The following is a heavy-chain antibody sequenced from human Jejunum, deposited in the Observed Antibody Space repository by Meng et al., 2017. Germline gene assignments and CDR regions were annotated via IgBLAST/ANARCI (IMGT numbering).Heavy chain of an antibody. CDR2: IYYSGST. J-gene: IGHJ4*02. CDR3: TRVRDGMATIDY. CDR1: GGSISSNSYY. Sequence: LELQESGPGLVKPSETLSLTCTVSGGSISSNSYYWGWIRRPPGKGLEWIGGIYYSGSTYYNPSLKSRVTISIDTSKNQFSLRLSSVTAADTAVYYCTRVRDGMATIDYWGQGTLVTVSS. D-gene: IGHD5-24*01. V-gene: IGHV4-39*07.